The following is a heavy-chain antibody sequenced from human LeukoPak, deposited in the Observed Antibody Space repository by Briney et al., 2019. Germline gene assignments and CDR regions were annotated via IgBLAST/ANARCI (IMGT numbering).Heavy chain of an antibody. D-gene: IGHD6-13*01. V-gene: IGHV1-18*01. J-gene: IGHJ4*02. CDR3: AGIPGYNTTWYLDY. CDR1: GYTFSDYG. CDR2: ISTLNGRT. Sequence: ASVKVSCKTSGYTFSDYGINWVRQAPGQGLEWMGWISTLNGRTNYAQNLQGRLTMTTDTSTNTAFMELRSLRSDDTAVYFCAGIPGYNTTWYLDYWGPGTPVTVSS.